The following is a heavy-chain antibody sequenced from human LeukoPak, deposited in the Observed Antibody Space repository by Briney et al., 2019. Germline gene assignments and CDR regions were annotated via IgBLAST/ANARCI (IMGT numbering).Heavy chain of an antibody. CDR2: ISGSGDNT. CDR3: AARPGDLAVPFDY. CDR1: GFTFDTHA. D-gene: IGHD3-10*01. Sequence: GGSLRLSCAASGFTFDTHAMTWVRQAPGKGLEYVSLISGSGDNTYYAHSLKDRFTISRDNSKTTLYLQMHSLRAEDTAMYYCAARPGDLAVPFDYWGQGTLVIVSS. J-gene: IGHJ4*02. V-gene: IGHV3-23*01.